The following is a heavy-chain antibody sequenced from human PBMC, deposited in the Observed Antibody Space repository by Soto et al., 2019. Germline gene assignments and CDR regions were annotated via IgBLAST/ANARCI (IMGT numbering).Heavy chain of an antibody. Sequence: PGGPLRLSCAASGFTFNYYWMHWVRQAPGQGLVWVSHIHSDGSSTTYADSVKGRFTISRDNAKNTLYLQMNSLRAEDTAVYYCARGDKGGFDLWGQGTTVTFSS. CDR1: GFTFNYYW. CDR2: IHSDGSST. J-gene: IGHJ3*01. CDR3: ARGDKGGFDL. V-gene: IGHV3-74*01. D-gene: IGHD2-21*02.